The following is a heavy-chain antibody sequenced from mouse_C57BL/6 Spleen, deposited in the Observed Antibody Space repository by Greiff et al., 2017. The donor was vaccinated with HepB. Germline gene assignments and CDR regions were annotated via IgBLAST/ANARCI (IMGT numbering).Heavy chain of an antibody. J-gene: IGHJ4*01. CDR1: GFTFSSYA. CDR2: ISDGGSYT. D-gene: IGHD1-1*01. Sequence: EVKLQESGGGLVKPGGSLKLSCAASGFTFSSYAMSWVRQTPEKRLEWVATISDGGSYTYYPDNVKGRFTISRDNAKNNLYLQMSHLKSEDTAMYYCARGYYGLAGAMDYWGQGTSVTVSS. V-gene: IGHV5-4*03. CDR3: ARGYYGLAGAMDY.